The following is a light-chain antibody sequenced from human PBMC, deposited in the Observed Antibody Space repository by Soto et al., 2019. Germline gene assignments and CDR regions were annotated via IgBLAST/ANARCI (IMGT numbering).Light chain of an antibody. Sequence: QSVLTQPSSVSVSPGQSITISCSGTSSDVGSYNLVSWYQQHPGKAPKLMIYEVNKRPSGVSNRFSGSKSGNTASLTISGLQAEDEADYYCCSFAGSSTYVFGTGTKGTAL. CDR2: EVN. V-gene: IGLV2-23*02. J-gene: IGLJ1*01. CDR3: CSFAGSSTYV. CDR1: SSDVGSYNL.